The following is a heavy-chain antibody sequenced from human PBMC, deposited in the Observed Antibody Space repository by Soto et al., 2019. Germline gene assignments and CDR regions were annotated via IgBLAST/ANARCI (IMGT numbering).Heavy chain of an antibody. CDR3: ARGCSLDWYTYYFDY. CDR2: ISYSGST. Sequence: PSETLSLTCTISGGSISSYYWSWIRQPPGKGLECLGYISYSGSTNYNPSLKSRVTMSIDTSKNQFSLKLNHVTAAAAAGYYCARGCSLDWYTYYFDYGGQGPLVTVSS. CDR1: GGSISSYY. V-gene: IGHV4-59*12. J-gene: IGHJ4*02. D-gene: IGHD3-9*01.